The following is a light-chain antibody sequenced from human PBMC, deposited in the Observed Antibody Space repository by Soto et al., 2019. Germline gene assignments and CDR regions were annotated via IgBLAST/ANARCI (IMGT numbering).Light chain of an antibody. V-gene: IGKV1-39*01. CDR1: QSICSY. J-gene: IGKJ1*01. CDR3: QQSYSTPRT. CDR2: AAS. Sequence: DIQMIPFPYTLSASVRDRVTITCRASQSICSYLNWYQQKPGKAPKPLIYAASSLQSGVPSRFSGSGSGTDFTLTISSLQPEDFATYYCQQSYSTPRTFGQGTKVDIK.